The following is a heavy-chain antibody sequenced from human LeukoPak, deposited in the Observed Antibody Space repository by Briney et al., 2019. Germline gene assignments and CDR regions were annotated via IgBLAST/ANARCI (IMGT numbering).Heavy chain of an antibody. V-gene: IGHV3-23*01. CDR2: ISGSGDST. D-gene: IGHD5-18*01. CDR3: AKDHGYNYGYNSY. Sequence: GGSLRLSCAASGFTVSSNYMSWVRQAPGKGLEWVSAISGSGDSTDFADSVRGRFTISRDNSKNTLYLQMNSLRAEDTAVYYCAKDHGYNYGYNSYWGQGTLVTVPS. CDR1: GFTVSSNY. J-gene: IGHJ4*02.